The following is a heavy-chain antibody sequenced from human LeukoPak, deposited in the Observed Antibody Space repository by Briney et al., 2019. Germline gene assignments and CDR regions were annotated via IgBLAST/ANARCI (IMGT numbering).Heavy chain of an antibody. D-gene: IGHD5-24*01. CDR1: GGSISSYY. Sequence: PSETLSLTCTVSGGSISSYYWSWIRQPPGKGLEWIGYIYYSGSTNYNPSLKSRVTISVDTSKNQFSLKLSSVTAADTAVYYCARHFPQNEEMATAIDYWGQGTLVTVSS. V-gene: IGHV4-59*08. CDR3: ARHFPQNEEMATAIDY. J-gene: IGHJ4*02. CDR2: IYYSGST.